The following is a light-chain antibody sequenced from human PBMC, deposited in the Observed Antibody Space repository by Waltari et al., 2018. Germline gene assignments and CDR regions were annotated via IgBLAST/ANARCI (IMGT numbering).Light chain of an antibody. J-gene: IGKJ1*01. V-gene: IGKV3-20*01. CDR2: HAS. CDR3: QKYGSLPAT. CDR1: RY. Sequence: RYLAGYKQNSGRSHRLLMYHASRRDSGIPDRFRGSGSETDFSLTISRLEPEDFAVYDCQKYGSLPATFGQGTKVEIK.